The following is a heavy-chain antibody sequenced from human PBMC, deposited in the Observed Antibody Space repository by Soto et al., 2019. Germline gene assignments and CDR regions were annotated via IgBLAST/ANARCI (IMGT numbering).Heavy chain of an antibody. V-gene: IGHV1-2*04. J-gene: IGHJ5*02. Sequence: ASVKVSCKASGYTFTGYYMHWVRRAPGQGLEWMGWINPNSGGTNYAQKFQGWVTMTRDTSISTAYMELSRLRSDDTAVYYCARDRNTGANWFDPWGQGTLVTVSS. D-gene: IGHD7-27*01. CDR3: ARDRNTGANWFDP. CDR2: INPNSGGT. CDR1: GYTFTGYY.